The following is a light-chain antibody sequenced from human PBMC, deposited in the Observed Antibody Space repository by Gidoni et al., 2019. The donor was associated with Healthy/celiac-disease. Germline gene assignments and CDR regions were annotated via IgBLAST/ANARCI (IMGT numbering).Light chain of an antibody. CDR2: LGS. V-gene: IGKV2-28*01. CDR3: MQALQTPFIT. J-gene: IGKJ5*01. CDR1: QSLLHSNGYNS. Sequence: DIVMTQSPLSLHGTPGEPASISCRSSQSLLHSNGYNSLDWYLQKQGQSPQLLIYLGSNRASGVPDMFIGSGSCTHFTLKISRVEADDVGVYYCMQALQTPFITFGQGPRLEIK.